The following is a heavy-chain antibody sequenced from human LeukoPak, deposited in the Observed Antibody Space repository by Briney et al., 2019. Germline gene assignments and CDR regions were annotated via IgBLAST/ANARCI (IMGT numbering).Heavy chain of an antibody. Sequence: ASVKVSCKPSVYTFTTNVINWVRPAAGQGRKWMGWMNPNSGHTDYAPKFQGRITMTRNTSINTAYMELSSLTSEDTAVYLCAREVSGDFALDSWGQGTLVTVSS. J-gene: IGHJ4*02. CDR1: VYTFTTNV. CDR3: AREVSGDFALDS. V-gene: IGHV1-8*01. CDR2: MNPNSGHT.